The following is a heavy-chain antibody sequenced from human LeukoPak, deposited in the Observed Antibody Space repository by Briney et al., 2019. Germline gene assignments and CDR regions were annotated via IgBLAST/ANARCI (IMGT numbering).Heavy chain of an antibody. Sequence: PGGSLRLSCAASGFTFSSYAVHWVRQAPGKGLEWVTFIRYEGSNEDYADSAKGRFTISRDNSKNTVYLQMNSLRVEDTAVYYRAKDRAIAAVGTGPLNYWGQGTLVIVSS. D-gene: IGHD6-13*01. J-gene: IGHJ4*02. CDR3: AKDRAIAAVGTGPLNY. CDR1: GFTFSSYA. CDR2: IRYEGSNE. V-gene: IGHV3-30*02.